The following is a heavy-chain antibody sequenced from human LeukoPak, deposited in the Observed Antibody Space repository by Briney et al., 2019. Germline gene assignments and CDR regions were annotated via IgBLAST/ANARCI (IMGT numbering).Heavy chain of an antibody. Sequence: SVKVSCKASGGTFSSYAISWVRQAPGQGLEWMGGIIPIFGTANYAQKFQGRVTITADESTSTAYMELSSLRSEDTAVYYCARERGGVVPAAIGHDWGQGTLVTVSS. CDR1: GGTFSSYA. CDR2: IIPIFGTA. CDR3: ARERGGVVPAAIGHD. D-gene: IGHD2-2*02. V-gene: IGHV1-69*13. J-gene: IGHJ4*02.